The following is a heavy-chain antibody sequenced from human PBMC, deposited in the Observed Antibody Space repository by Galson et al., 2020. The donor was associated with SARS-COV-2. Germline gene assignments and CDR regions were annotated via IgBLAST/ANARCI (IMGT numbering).Heavy chain of an antibody. D-gene: IGHD1-1*01. V-gene: IGHV4-34*01. CDR2: INHSGST. CDR1: GGSLGGNY. CDR3: ARKGWKVFYYYYGMDV. Sequence: SETLYLTCAVYGGSLGGNYWSWIRQPPGKGLEWIGEINHSGSTNYNPSLKSRVTISVDTSKNQFSLKVSSVIAADTAVYYCARKGWKVFYYYYGMDVWGQGTTVTVSS. J-gene: IGHJ6*02.